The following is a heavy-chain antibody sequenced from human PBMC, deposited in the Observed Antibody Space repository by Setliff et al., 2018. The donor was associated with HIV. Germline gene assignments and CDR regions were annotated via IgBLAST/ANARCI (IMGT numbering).Heavy chain of an antibody. CDR1: GFTFSRSA. Sequence: PGGSLRLSCAASGFTFSRSAVHWVRQAPGKGLEWVSAISDSGGGTYYADSVNGRFTVSKDNFKYTLYLQMNSLRVEDTAVYYCAKDKGSSGWSAWGQGTLVTVSS. V-gene: IGHV3-23*01. CDR2: ISDSGGGT. J-gene: IGHJ5*02. D-gene: IGHD6-19*01. CDR3: AKDKGSSGWSA.